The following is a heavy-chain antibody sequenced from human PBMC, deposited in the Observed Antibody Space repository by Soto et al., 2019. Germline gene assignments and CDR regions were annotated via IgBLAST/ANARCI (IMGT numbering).Heavy chain of an antibody. V-gene: IGHV3-7*03. CDR1: GYSFATSW. CDR2: INQDGSER. CDR3: AKDSSAAY. Sequence: GGSLRLSCAASGYSFATSWMSWVRQAPGKGLEWVANINQDGSERYYVGSVKGRFTISRDNAKNSLYLQMSSLRAEDTAVYFCAKDSSAAYWGQGTLVTAPQ. D-gene: IGHD6-25*01. J-gene: IGHJ4*02.